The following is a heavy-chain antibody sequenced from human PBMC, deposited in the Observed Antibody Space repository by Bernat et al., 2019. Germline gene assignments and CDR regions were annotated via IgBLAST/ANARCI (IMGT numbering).Heavy chain of an antibody. J-gene: IGHJ3*01. Sequence: QVQLVESGGGLVKPGGSLRLSCAASGFTFSDYYMTWIRQAPGKGLEWVSYISSSGNTISYADSVKGRFTISRDNAKNSLYLQMNSLRADDTAVYYCARRAPTGRTFDVWGQGKMVTVSS. D-gene: IGHD4-17*01. CDR3: ARRAPTGRTFDV. V-gene: IGHV3-11*01. CDR2: ISSSGNTI. CDR1: GFTFSDYY.